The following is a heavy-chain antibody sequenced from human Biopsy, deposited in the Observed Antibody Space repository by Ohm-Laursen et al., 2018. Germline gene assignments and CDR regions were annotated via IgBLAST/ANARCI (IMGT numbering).Heavy chain of an antibody. Sequence: SETLSLTCTVSSAPINLYYWGWIRQSPGRGLEWIGYINHSGHTNYNPSLKSRLTMSVDTSKNQFSLKLTSVTAADTAVYYCARDRIAYCTATSCDNFGLDVWGQGTTVTVSS. CDR1: SAPINLYY. V-gene: IGHV4-59*01. CDR3: ARDRIAYCTATSCDNFGLDV. CDR2: INHSGHT. D-gene: IGHD2-8*02. J-gene: IGHJ6*02.